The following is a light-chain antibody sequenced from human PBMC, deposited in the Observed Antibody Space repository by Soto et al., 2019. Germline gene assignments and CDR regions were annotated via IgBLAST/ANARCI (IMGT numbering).Light chain of an antibody. Sequence: DIQMTQSPSSLSASVGDRVTITCRASQSISSYLNWYQQKPGKAPKLLIYAASSLQSGVPSRFSGSGSWTDFTLTISSLQPEDFATYYCEESYSTLLTIGGGTKVEI. CDR1: QSISSY. CDR3: EESYSTLLT. J-gene: IGKJ4*01. V-gene: IGKV1-39*01. CDR2: AAS.